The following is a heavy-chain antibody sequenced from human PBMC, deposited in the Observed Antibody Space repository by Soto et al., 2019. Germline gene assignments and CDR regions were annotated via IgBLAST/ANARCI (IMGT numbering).Heavy chain of an antibody. CDR2: IVPIVDTS. J-gene: IGHJ4*02. D-gene: IGHD2-15*01. V-gene: IGHV1-69*13. Sequence: SVKVSCKTSGGTFSSYAISWVRQAPGQGLEWMGGIVPIVDTSTYAQKFQGRVTITADESTSTVYMELSSLRSDDTAVYYCVRVVAIPGLPDNWGQGTLVTGSS. CDR3: VRVVAIPGLPDN. CDR1: GGTFSSYA.